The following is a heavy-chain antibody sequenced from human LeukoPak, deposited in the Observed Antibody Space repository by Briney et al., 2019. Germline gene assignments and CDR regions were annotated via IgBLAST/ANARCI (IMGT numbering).Heavy chain of an antibody. CDR2: SNSDETST. CDR1: GFIFSNYW. J-gene: IGHJ6*03. Sequence: GGSLRLSCAASGFIFSNYWMHWVREAPGKGLVWGSRSNSDETSTSYADSVKGRFTVSRDNAKNSLYLQMNSLRAEDTAVYYWARYCSSTSCYTPRCMDVWGKGTTVTVSS. D-gene: IGHD2-2*02. CDR3: ARYCSSTSCYTPRCMDV. V-gene: IGHV3-74*01.